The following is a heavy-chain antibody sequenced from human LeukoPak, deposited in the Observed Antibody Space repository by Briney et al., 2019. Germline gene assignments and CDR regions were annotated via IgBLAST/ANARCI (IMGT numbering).Heavy chain of an antibody. Sequence: ASVKVSCKASGYTFTSYGISWVRQAPGQGLEWMEWISAYNGNTNYAQKLQGRVTMTTDTSTSTAYMELRSLRSDDTAVYYCARSNYYDSRSWGFDIWGQGTMVTVSS. J-gene: IGHJ3*02. CDR1: GYTFTSYG. V-gene: IGHV1-18*01. D-gene: IGHD3-22*01. CDR2: ISAYNGNT. CDR3: ARSNYYDSRSWGFDI.